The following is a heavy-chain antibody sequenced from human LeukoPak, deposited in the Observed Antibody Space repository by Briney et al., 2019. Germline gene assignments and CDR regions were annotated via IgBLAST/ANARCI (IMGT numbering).Heavy chain of an antibody. CDR1: GFTFSSYS. Sequence: PGGSLRLSCAASGFTFSSYSMNWVRQAPGKGLEWVSSISSSSSYIYYADSVKGRFTISRDNAKNSLYLQMNSLRAEDTAVYHCARMTGDYVYYFDYWGQGTLVTVSS. CDR3: ARMTGDYVYYFDY. J-gene: IGHJ4*02. D-gene: IGHD4-17*01. V-gene: IGHV3-21*01. CDR2: ISSSSSYI.